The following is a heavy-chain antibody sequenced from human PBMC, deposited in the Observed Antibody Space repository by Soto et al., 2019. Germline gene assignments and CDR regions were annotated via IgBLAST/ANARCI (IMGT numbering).Heavy chain of an antibody. Sequence: QLQLQESGPGLVKPSETLSLTCTVSDDSISSSSYYWGWIRQTPGTGLEWIGSVYYSGTTYYNPSLKSRINISVDTSKSQFSLKLGSVAAADTPVVYCARTTVARGLKSFDYWGQGTLVTVSS. V-gene: IGHV4-39*01. CDR2: VYYSGTT. CDR1: DDSISSSSYY. J-gene: IGHJ4*02. CDR3: ARTTVARGLKSFDY. D-gene: IGHD3-10*01.